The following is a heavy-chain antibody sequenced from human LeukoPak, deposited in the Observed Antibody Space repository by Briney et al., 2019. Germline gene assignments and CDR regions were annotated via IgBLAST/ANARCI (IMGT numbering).Heavy chain of an antibody. CDR2: MNPNSGNT. J-gene: IGHJ5*02. V-gene: IGHV1-8*01. CDR1: GYTFTSYD. D-gene: IGHD6-19*01. Sequence: ASVKVSCKASGYTFTSYDINWVRQAPGQGLGWMGWMNPNSGNTGYAQKFQGRVTMTRNTSISTAYMELSSLRSEDTAVYYCAKSYSSGWYALVDPWGQGTLVTVSS. CDR3: AKSYSSGWYALVDP.